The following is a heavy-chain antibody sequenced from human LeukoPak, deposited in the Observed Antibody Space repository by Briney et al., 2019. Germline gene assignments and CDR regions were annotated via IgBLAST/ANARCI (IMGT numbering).Heavy chain of an antibody. CDR1: GFTFGNFA. CDR2: INSDGDGT. V-gene: IGHV3-23*01. Sequence: PGGSLRLSCAASGFTFGNFAMRWVRQVPGKGLEWVSAINSDGDGTYYADSVKGRFIITRDNSENTVYLQMNNLRAEDTALYFRAKAGTDGLTHNNYYMDVWGKGTTVTVSS. J-gene: IGHJ6*03. D-gene: IGHD5-24*01. CDR3: AKAGTDGLTHNNYYMDV.